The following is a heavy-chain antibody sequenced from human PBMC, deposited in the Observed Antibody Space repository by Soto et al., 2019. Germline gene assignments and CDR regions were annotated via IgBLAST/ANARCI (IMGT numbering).Heavy chain of an antibody. J-gene: IGHJ3*01. V-gene: IGHV4-30-2*01. Sequence: QLQLQESGSGLVKPSQTLSLTCAVSGGSISSGGYSWSWIRQPPGKGLEWIGYIYHSGSAYYNPSLRRRITISVDRSKNHLSLKLSSVTAAGTAVYYCAAATQYHFDKSSYPTGPHFAFDVWGQRTIVNVSS. CDR2: IYHSGSA. CDR1: GGSISSGGYS. D-gene: IGHD3-22*01. CDR3: AAATQYHFDKSSYPTGPHFAFDV.